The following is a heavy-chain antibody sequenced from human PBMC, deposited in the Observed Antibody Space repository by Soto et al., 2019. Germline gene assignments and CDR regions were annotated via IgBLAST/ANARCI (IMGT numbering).Heavy chain of an antibody. Sequence: QVQLQESGPGVVKPSQTLSLTCTVSGGSFSSGDYYWRWVRQPPGKGLEWIGYIYYTGSTFNNPSFKSRVSISIDTSKTKFSLKLSSVTAADTAVYYCARIHFGDEPSYYYYGMDVWGQGTTVTVSS. CDR1: GGSFSSGDYY. D-gene: IGHD4-17*01. J-gene: IGHJ6*02. V-gene: IGHV4-30-4*01. CDR2: IYYTGST. CDR3: ARIHFGDEPSYYYYGMDV.